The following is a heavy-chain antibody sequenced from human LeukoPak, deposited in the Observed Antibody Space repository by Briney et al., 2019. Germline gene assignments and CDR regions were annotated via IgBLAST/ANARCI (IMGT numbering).Heavy chain of an antibody. J-gene: IGHJ3*02. CDR3: ARSGVDSYGYHRSFDI. Sequence: PSETLSLTCAVSGASINDFYWTWIRQPPGKGLEWIGYVYYGGSTNYNPSLRSRVSMSVDTSKNQFSLKLSSVTAADTAVYYCARSGVDSYGYHRSFDIWGQGTMVTVSS. D-gene: IGHD5-18*01. CDR2: VYYGGST. CDR1: GASINDFY. V-gene: IGHV4-59*01.